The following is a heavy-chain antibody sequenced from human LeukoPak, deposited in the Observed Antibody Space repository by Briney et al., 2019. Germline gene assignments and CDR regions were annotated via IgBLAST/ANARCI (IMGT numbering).Heavy chain of an antibody. CDR2: ISSSSSTI. CDR1: GFTFSSYS. V-gene: IGHV3-48*02. J-gene: IGHJ3*02. Sequence: PGGSLRLSCAASGFTFSSYSMNWVRQAPGKGLEWVSYISSSSSTIYYADSVKGRFTISRDNAKNSLYLQMNSLRDEDTAVYYCARSPGYYDPDAFDIWGQGTMDTVSS. D-gene: IGHD3-22*01. CDR3: ARSPGYYDPDAFDI.